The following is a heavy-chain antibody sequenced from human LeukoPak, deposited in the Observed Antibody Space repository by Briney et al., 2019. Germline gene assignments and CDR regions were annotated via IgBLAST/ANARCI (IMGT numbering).Heavy chain of an antibody. CDR1: SGSFGGYY. CDR2: INDSGST. D-gene: IGHD6-6*01. CDR3: ARNSAYSSSSGINL. Sequence: PSETLSLTCVVYSGSFGGYYWSWIRQPPGKGLEWIGEINDSGSTNYNPSLKSRATISVDTSKNQLSLKLSSVTAADTAVYYCARNSAYSSSSGINLWGQGTLVTVSS. J-gene: IGHJ4*02. V-gene: IGHV4-34*01.